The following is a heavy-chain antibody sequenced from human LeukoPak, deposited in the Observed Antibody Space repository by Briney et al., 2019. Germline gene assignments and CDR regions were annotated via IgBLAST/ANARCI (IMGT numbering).Heavy chain of an antibody. J-gene: IGHJ5*02. CDR2: IYYSGST. Sequence: SQTLSLTCTVSGGSISSGGYYWSWIRQHPGKGLEWIGYIYYSGSTYYNPSLKSRVTISVDTSKNLFSLKLSSVTAADTAVYYCARQTSSQYYYGSGRGWFDPWGQGTLVTVSS. CDR1: GGSISSGGYY. D-gene: IGHD3-10*01. V-gene: IGHV4-31*03. CDR3: ARQTSSQYYYGSGRGWFDP.